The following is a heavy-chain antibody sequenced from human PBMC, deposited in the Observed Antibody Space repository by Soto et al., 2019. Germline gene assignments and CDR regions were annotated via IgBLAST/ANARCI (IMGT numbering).Heavy chain of an antibody. CDR1: GFSLSTSGVG. D-gene: IGHD2-21*02. V-gene: IGHV2-5*02. Sequence: QITLKDSGPTLVKPTQTLTLTCTFSGFSLSTSGVGVGWIRQPPGKALEWLALIYWDDDKRYSPSLRSRLTISKDTSKNPVVLTMTNMDPVDTATYYCIQSRCGGDCLQSYASHYYYGMDVWGQGTTVTVSS. CDR3: IQSRCGGDCLQSYASHYYYGMDV. CDR2: IYWDDDK. J-gene: IGHJ6*02.